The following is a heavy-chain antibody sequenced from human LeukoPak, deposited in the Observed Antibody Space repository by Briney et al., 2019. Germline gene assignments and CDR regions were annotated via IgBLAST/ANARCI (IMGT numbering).Heavy chain of an antibody. Sequence: GGSLRLSCAASGFTFSDYWMSWVRQAPGEGLEWVANIHHDGSEKYYVDSVKGRFTISRDNAKNSLYLQMNSLRAEDTAVYYCTRGSTGYWGQGTLVTVSS. J-gene: IGHJ4*02. V-gene: IGHV3-7*05. D-gene: IGHD4-17*01. CDR2: IHHDGSEK. CDR3: TRGSTGY. CDR1: GFTFSDYW.